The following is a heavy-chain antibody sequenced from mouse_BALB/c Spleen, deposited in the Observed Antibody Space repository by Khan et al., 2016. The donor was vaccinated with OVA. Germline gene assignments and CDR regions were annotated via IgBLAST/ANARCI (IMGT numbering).Heavy chain of an antibody. CDR1: GYTFTSYV. V-gene: IGHV1S136*01. CDR2: INPYNDGT. J-gene: IGHJ4*01. CDR3: ARSNYYGKPYAMDY. D-gene: IGHD2-1*01. Sequence: IQLVQSGPELVKPGASVKMSCKASGYTFTSYVMHWVKQKPGQGLEWIGYINPYNDGTKYNEKFKGKATLTSDKSSSTSYMELSSLTSEDSAVYYCARSNYYGKPYAMDYWGQGTTVTVSS.